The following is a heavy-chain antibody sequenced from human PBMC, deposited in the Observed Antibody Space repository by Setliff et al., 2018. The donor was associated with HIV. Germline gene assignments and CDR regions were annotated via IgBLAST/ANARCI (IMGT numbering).Heavy chain of an antibody. CDR3: ARDLYFYYYMDV. J-gene: IGHJ6*03. Sequence: PGGSLRLSCTASGFSFGDFALNWVRQAPGKGLEWVSYISTSGSTIYYADSVKGRFTISRDDAKNSLYLQMNSLRAEDTAVYYCARDLYFYYYMDVWGKGTTVTVSS. D-gene: IGHD3-9*01. V-gene: IGHV3-48*03. CDR1: GFSFGDFA. CDR2: ISTSGSTI.